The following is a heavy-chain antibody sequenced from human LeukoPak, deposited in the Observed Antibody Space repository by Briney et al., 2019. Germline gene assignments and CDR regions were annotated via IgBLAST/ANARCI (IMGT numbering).Heavy chain of an antibody. Sequence: SETLSLTCAVYGGSFSGYYWSWIRQPPGKGVEWIGEINHSGSTNYNPSLKSRVTISVDTPKNQFSLKLSSVTAADTAVYYCARGPGAYSYGYNYWGQGTLVTVSS. CDR3: ARGPGAYSYGYNY. J-gene: IGHJ4*02. CDR1: GGSFSGYY. V-gene: IGHV4-34*01. D-gene: IGHD5-18*01. CDR2: INHSGST.